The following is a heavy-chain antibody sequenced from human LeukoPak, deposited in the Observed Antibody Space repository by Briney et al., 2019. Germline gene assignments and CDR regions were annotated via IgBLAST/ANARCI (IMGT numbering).Heavy chain of an antibody. D-gene: IGHD3-10*01. CDR1: GYTFTGYY. Sequence: GASVKVSCKASGYTFTGYYMHWVRQAPGQGPEWMGWINPNSGGTNYAQKFQGRATMTRDTSISTAYMELSRLRSDDTAVYYCATEPLNYYGSGKPFDYWGQGTLVTVSS. CDR3: ATEPLNYYGSGKPFDY. J-gene: IGHJ4*02. V-gene: IGHV1-2*02. CDR2: INPNSGGT.